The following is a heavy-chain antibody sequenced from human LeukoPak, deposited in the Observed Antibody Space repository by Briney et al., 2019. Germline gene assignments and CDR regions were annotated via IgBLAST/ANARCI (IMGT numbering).Heavy chain of an antibody. Sequence: GGSLRLSCAASGFTFSSYEMNWVRQAPGKGLEWVSYISSSGSTIYYADSVKGRFTISRDNAKNSLYLQMNSLRAEDTAVYYCAREGTVTTSPDYWGQGTLVTVSS. CDR1: GFTFSSYE. V-gene: IGHV3-48*03. D-gene: IGHD4-17*01. CDR3: AREGTVTTSPDY. CDR2: ISSSGSTI. J-gene: IGHJ4*02.